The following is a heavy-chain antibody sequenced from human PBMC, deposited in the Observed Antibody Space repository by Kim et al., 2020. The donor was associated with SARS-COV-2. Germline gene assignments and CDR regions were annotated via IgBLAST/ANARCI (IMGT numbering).Heavy chain of an antibody. CDR1: VYTFSSYA. D-gene: IGHD2-15*01. CDR3: AKLILSSGDYFAY. Sequence: GGSLRLSCAASVYTFSSYALNWVRQAPGKGLEWVSTINTGGVTTNYADSVKGRFTISRDNSKNTLYLQMNSLRAEDTAVYYCAKLILSSGDYFAYWGQGT. J-gene: IGHJ4*02. V-gene: IGHV3-23*01. CDR2: INTGGVTT.